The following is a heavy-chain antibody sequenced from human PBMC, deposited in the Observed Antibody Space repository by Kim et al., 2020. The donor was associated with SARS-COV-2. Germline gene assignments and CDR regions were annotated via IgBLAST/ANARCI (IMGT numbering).Heavy chain of an antibody. D-gene: IGHD3-3*01. CDR1: GFTFSSYE. CDR2: IGGDGSTI. J-gene: IGHJ5*02. Sequence: GGSLRLSCVASGFTFSSYEMNWVRQAPGKGLEWVSYIGGDGSTIYYADSVEGRFTISRDNAKRSLYLQMNSLRAEDTAISHCARLTIVGVAEDVDPWGQGTLVTVSS. CDR3: ARLTIVGVAEDVDP. V-gene: IGHV3-48*03.